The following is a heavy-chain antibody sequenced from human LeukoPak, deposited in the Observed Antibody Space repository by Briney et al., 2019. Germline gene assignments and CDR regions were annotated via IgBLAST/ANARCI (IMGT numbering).Heavy chain of an antibody. V-gene: IGHV1-2*02. D-gene: IGHD2-15*01. CDR2: INPNSGGT. Sequence: ASVKVSCKASGYTFTDYYMHWVRQAPGQGLEWMGWINPNSGGTNYAQKFQGRVTMTRDTSISTAYMELSRLRSDDTAVYYCATLGYCSGGSCRSDYWGQGTLVTVSS. CDR3: ATLGYCSGGSCRSDY. J-gene: IGHJ4*02. CDR1: GYTFTDYY.